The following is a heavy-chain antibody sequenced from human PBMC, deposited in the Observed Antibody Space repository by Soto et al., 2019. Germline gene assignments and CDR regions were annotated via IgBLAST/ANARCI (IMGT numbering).Heavy chain of an antibody. V-gene: IGHV3-74*01. CDR3: ARAGSSSGIDY. CDR2: INSDGSST. CDR1: GFTFSSYW. D-gene: IGHD6-6*01. Sequence: GGSLRLSCAASGFTFSSYWMHWVRQAPGKGLVWVSRINSDGSSTNYADSVKGRFTISRDNPKNTLYLQMNSLRAEDTAVYYCARAGSSSGIDYWGQGTLVTVSS. J-gene: IGHJ4*02.